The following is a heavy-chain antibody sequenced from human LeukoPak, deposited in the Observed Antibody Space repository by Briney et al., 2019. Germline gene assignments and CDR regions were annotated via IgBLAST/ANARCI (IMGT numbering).Heavy chain of an antibody. V-gene: IGHV3-48*03. CDR2: ISSSGSTI. D-gene: IGHD5-24*01. Sequence: GGSLRLSCAASGFTFSSYEMNWVRQAPGKGLEWVSYISSSGSTIYYADSVKGRFTISRDNSKNTLYLQMNSLRAEDTAVYYCAREGVEMATISYWGQGTLVTVSS. CDR1: GFTFSSYE. J-gene: IGHJ4*02. CDR3: AREGVEMATISY.